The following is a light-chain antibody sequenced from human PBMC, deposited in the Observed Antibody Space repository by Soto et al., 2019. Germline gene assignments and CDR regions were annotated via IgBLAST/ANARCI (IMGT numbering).Light chain of an antibody. Sequence: QSVLTQPASVSGSPGQSITISCTGTSSDVGSYNLVSWYQQHPGKAPKLMIYEGSKRPSGVSNRFSGSKSGNMASLTISGLQAEDEADYYCSSYTSSTAYVFGTGTKVTVL. CDR1: SSDVGSYNL. V-gene: IGLV2-14*02. J-gene: IGLJ1*01. CDR2: EGS. CDR3: SSYTSSTAYV.